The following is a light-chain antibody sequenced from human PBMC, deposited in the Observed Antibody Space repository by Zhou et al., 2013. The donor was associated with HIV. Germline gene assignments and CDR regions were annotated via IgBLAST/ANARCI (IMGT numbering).Light chain of an antibody. Sequence: EIVLTQSPGTLSLSPGERATLSCRASQTVTSNYLAWYRQTPGQVPRLLIYGASTRATGIPDRFSGSGSGTEFTLTITRLQSEDFAHYYCQHYNDGPPFVYTFGQGTKVEI. J-gene: IGKJ2*01. CDR1: QTVTSN. CDR2: GAS. CDR3: QHYNDGPPFVYT. V-gene: IGKV3D-15*01.